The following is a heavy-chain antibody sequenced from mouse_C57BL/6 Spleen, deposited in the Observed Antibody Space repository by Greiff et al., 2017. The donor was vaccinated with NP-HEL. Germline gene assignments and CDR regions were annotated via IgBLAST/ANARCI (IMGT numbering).Heavy chain of an antibody. Sequence: QVQLKESDAELVKPGASVKISCKVSGYTFTDHTIHWMKQRPEQGLEWIGYIYPRDGSTKYNEKFKGKATLTADKSSSTAYMQLNSLTSEDSAVYFCARGGDYYGSSYSFDYWGQGTTLTVSS. CDR1: GYTFTDHT. J-gene: IGHJ2*01. D-gene: IGHD1-1*01. CDR3: ARGGDYYGSSYSFDY. V-gene: IGHV1-78*01. CDR2: IYPRDGST.